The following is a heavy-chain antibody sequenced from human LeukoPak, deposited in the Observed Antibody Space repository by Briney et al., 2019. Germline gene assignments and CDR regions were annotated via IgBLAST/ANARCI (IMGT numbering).Heavy chain of an antibody. V-gene: IGHV4-39*07. J-gene: IGHJ4*02. CDR3: ARAYYDSSGYSDHFDY. CDR2: IYYSGST. CDR1: GGSISSSSYY. Sequence: SETLSLTCTVSGGSISSSSYYWGWIRQPPGKGLEWIGSIYYSGSTYYNPSLKSRVTISVDTSKNQFSLKLSSVTAADTAVYYCARAYYDSSGYSDHFDYWGQGTLVTVSS. D-gene: IGHD3-22*01.